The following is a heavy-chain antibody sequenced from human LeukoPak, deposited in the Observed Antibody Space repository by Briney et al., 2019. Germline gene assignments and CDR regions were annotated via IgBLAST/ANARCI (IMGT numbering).Heavy chain of an antibody. CDR1: GGSISSYY. V-gene: IGHV4-59*08. CDR2: VYYTGRT. CDR3: ARKYYDILTGTYYFDY. Sequence: SETLSLTCTVSGGSISSYYWSWIRQPPWKGLEWIAYVYYTGRTLYNPSLESRVTISVDTSKTQISLKLTSVTAADTAVYYCARKYYDILTGTYYFDYWGQGTLVTVSS. J-gene: IGHJ4*02. D-gene: IGHD3-9*01.